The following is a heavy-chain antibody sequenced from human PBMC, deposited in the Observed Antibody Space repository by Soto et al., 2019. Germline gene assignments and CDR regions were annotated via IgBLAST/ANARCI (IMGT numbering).Heavy chain of an antibody. V-gene: IGHV4-34*01. CDR2: INHSGTT. CDR1: GGSFSGFY. Sequence: SETLSLTCAVSGGSFSGFYWTWIRQPPGEGLEWIGEINHSGTTNFNPSLRSRLTISLDSSKKHFSLKLPSMTAADAAVYYCARADRPLVTSYGLDVWGQGTTVTVSS. J-gene: IGHJ6*02. CDR3: ARADRPLVTSYGLDV. D-gene: IGHD2-21*02.